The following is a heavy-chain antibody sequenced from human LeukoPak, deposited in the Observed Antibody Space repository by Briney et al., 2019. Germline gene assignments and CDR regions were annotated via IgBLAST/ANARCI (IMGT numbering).Heavy chain of an antibody. J-gene: IGHJ3*02. CDR1: GFTFSSYS. V-gene: IGHV3-21*01. D-gene: IGHD6-13*01. CDR3: ARDGGAAAGANAFDI. CDR2: ISSSSSYI. Sequence: GGSLRLSCAASGFTFSSYSMNWVRQAPGKGLEWVSSISSSSSYIYYADSAKGRFTISRDNAKNSLHLQMNSLRAEDTAVYYCARDGGAAAGANAFDIWGQGTMVTVSS.